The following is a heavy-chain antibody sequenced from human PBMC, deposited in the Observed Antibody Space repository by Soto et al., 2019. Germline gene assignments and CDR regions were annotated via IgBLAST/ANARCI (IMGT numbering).Heavy chain of an antibody. J-gene: IGHJ4*02. CDR1: GFSLSSYA. CDR3: AKDRRDGDFMHILVVDF. CDR2: MSYDETKK. V-gene: IGHV3-30*18. Sequence: QVRLVESGGGVDQPGGSLRLSCATSGFSLSSYAMHWVRQAPGKGLEWVALMSYDETKKYYADSVTGRFTISRDTSKNTLFLQINNLRVEDTAVYYCAKDRRDGDFMHILVVDFWGQGALVTVSS. D-gene: IGHD2-15*01.